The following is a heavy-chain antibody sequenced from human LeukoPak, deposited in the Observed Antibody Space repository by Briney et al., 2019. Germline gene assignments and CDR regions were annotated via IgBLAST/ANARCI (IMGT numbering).Heavy chain of an antibody. J-gene: IGHJ4*02. D-gene: IGHD4-23*01. CDR3: ARGGTVVTYY. CDR1: GFTCSNYG. CDR2: ISSSSSYI. V-gene: IGHV3-21*01. Sequence: PGRSLRLXCAASGFTCSNYGMHWVRQAPGKGLEWVSSISSSSSYIYYADSVKGRFTISRDNAKNSLYLQMTSLRAEDTAVYYCARGGTVVTYYWGQGTLVTVSS.